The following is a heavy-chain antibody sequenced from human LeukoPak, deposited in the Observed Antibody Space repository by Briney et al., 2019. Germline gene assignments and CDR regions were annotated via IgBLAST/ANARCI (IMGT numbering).Heavy chain of an antibody. D-gene: IGHD2-2*01. J-gene: IGHJ6*03. V-gene: IGHV3-23*01. CDR2: VDGAGGFT. CDR1: GFTVSSKH. Sequence: GGSLRLSCAASGFTVSSKHMTWVRQAPGKGLEWVSTVDGAGGFTKYAGSVKGRFTISRDNTKNTLYLQMNSLRAEDTAVYYCARGGEYCGSCGLYYYYYYMDVRGKGTTVTVSS. CDR3: ARGGEYCGSCGLYYYYYYMDV.